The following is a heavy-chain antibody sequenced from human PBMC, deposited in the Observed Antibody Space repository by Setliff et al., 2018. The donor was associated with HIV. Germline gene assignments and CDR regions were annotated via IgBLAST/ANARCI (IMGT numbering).Heavy chain of an antibody. CDR3: AKDSRNITSCCGEN. V-gene: IGHV3-30*07. D-gene: IGHD2-2*01. CDR1: GFIFSSYA. CDR2: MSYDGNNK. Sequence: PGGSLRLSCAASGFIFSSYAMHWVRQAPGKGLEWVAVMSYDGNNKYYADSVKGRFTISRDNSKNTLYLQMNSLRAEDTAVYHCAKDSRNITSCCGENWGQGTLVTVSS. J-gene: IGHJ4*02.